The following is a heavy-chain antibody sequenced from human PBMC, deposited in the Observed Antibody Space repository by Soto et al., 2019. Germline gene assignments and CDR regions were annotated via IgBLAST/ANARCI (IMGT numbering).Heavy chain of an antibody. D-gene: IGHD3-9*01. CDR3: ARSILTGYHRYYYYYMDV. V-gene: IGHV3-7*01. Sequence: GGSLRLSCAASGFTFSSYWMSWVRQAPGKGLEWVANIKQDGSEKYYVDSVKGRFTISRDNAKNSLYLQMNSLRAEDTAVYYCARSILTGYHRYYYYYMDVWGKGTTVTVSS. CDR1: GFTFSSYW. CDR2: IKQDGSEK. J-gene: IGHJ6*03.